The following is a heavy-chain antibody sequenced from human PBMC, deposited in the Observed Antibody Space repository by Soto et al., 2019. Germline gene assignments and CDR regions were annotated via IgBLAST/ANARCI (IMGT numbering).Heavy chain of an antibody. V-gene: IGHV3-23*01. Sequence: EVQLLESGGGLVQPGGSLRLSCAASGFTFSTYGMSWVRQAPGKGLEWVSAISASGGSTYYADSVKGRFTISRDRSKTTLHLQMNSLRAEDTAVYYCARDRQDCSSTTCSYLYWGQGTLVTVSS. D-gene: IGHD2-2*01. CDR2: ISASGGST. CDR3: ARDRQDCSSTTCSYLY. CDR1: GFTFSTYG. J-gene: IGHJ4*02.